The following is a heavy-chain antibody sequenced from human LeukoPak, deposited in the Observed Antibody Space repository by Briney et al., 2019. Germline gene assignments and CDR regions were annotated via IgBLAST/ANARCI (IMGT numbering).Heavy chain of an antibody. CDR1: GGSISSYY. J-gene: IGHJ4*02. Sequence: SETLSLTCTVSGGSISSYYWSWIRQPAGKGLERIGRIYTSGSTNYNPSLKSRVTMSVDTSKNQFSLKLSSVTAADTAVYYCARDQYYYDSSGSMNFDYWGQGTLVTVSS. CDR2: IYTSGST. D-gene: IGHD3-22*01. CDR3: ARDQYYYDSSGSMNFDY. V-gene: IGHV4-4*07.